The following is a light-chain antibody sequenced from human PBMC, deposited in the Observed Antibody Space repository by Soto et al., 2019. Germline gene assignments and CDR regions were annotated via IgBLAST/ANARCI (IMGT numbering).Light chain of an antibody. CDR1: QSVRSW. V-gene: IGKV1-5*01. CDR3: QRYDNYPLT. CDR2: DAS. Sequence: DIQMTQSPSTLSASVGDRVTITCRASQSVRSWLAWYQQKPGRAPKFLIYDASSLESGVPSRFSGSGSGTEFTLTISNLQPDDFATYYCQRYDNYPLTFGGGTKGEI. J-gene: IGKJ4*01.